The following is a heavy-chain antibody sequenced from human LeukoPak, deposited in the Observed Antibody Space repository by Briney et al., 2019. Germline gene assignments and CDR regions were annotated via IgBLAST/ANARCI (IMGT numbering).Heavy chain of an antibody. CDR3: TTSLTSGYSIDY. Sequence: PGGSLRLSCAASGFTFDNAWMIWVRQAPGKGLEWAGRIKSKIDGGTTDYAAPVKGRFTISREDSKNTVYLQMNSLNTEDTAVYYCTTSLTSGYSIDYWGQGTLVTVSS. J-gene: IGHJ4*02. D-gene: IGHD3-22*01. CDR1: GFTFDNAW. V-gene: IGHV3-15*01. CDR2: IKSKIDGGTT.